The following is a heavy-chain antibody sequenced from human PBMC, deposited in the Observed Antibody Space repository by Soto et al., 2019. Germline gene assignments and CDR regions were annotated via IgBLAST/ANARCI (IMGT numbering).Heavy chain of an antibody. D-gene: IGHD3-10*01. J-gene: IGHJ6*02. Sequence: GSLRLSCAASGFTFSSYSMNWVRQAPGKGLEWVSYISSSSSTIYYADSVKGRFTISRDNAKNSLYLQMNSLRAEDTAVYYCAREGGGSYYYGSGSYDYYYYGMDVWGQGTTVTVS. CDR2: ISSSSSTI. CDR1: GFTFSSYS. CDR3: AREGGGSYYYGSGSYDYYYYGMDV. V-gene: IGHV3-48*01.